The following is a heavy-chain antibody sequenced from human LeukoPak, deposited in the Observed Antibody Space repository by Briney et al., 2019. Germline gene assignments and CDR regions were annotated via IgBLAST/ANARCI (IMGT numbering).Heavy chain of an antibody. CDR2: ISGSGGST. J-gene: IGHJ1*01. D-gene: IGHD2-21*02. CDR1: GFTFSSYA. CDR3: AKYLADCGADCEWV. Sequence: GGSLRLSCAASGFTFSSYAVSWVRQAPGKGLEWVSAISGSGGSTYYADSVKGRFTISRDNSKNTLYLQMNSLRAEDTAVYYCAKYLADCGADCEWVWGQGTLVTVSS. V-gene: IGHV3-23*01.